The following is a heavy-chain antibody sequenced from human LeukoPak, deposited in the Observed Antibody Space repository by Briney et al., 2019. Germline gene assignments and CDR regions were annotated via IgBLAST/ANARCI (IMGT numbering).Heavy chain of an antibody. D-gene: IGHD6-13*01. CDR1: GFTFSSYW. J-gene: IGHJ6*02. V-gene: IGHV3-7*01. CDR3: ASGVEAGKHYYGMDV. Sequence: PGGSLRLSCAASGFTFSSYWMSWVRQAPGKGLEWVANIKQDGSEKYYVDSVKGRFTISRDNAKNSLFLQMNSLRAEDTAVYYCASGVEAGKHYYGMDVWGQGTTVTVSS. CDR2: IKQDGSEK.